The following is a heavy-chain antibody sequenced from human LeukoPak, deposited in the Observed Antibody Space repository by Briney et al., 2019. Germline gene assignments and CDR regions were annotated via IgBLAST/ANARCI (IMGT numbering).Heavy chain of an antibody. CDR3: ARGRPAARAGKYYFDY. Sequence: MSSETLSLTCTVSGGSISSYYWSWMRQPPGKGLEWIGYIYYSGSTNYNPSLKSRVTISVDTSKNQFSLKLRSVTAADTAVYYCARGRPAARAGKYYFDYWGQGTLVTVSS. J-gene: IGHJ4*02. CDR1: GGSISSYY. D-gene: IGHD6-6*01. CDR2: IYYSGST. V-gene: IGHV4-59*12.